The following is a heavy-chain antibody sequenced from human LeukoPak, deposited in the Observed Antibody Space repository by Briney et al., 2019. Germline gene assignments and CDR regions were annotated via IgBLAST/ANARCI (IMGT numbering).Heavy chain of an antibody. V-gene: IGHV4-59*08. CDR3: ARHVYFIVGATKIDY. J-gene: IGHJ4*02. CDR2: IYSSGTT. D-gene: IGHD1-26*01. Sequence: PSETLSLTCTVSGGFISGYFWSWIRQPPGKGLDWIGYIYSSGTTYYNTSLKSRVTISVDTSKNQFSLKLSSVTAADTTVYYCARHVYFIVGATKIDYWGQGTLVTVSS. CDR1: GGFISGYF.